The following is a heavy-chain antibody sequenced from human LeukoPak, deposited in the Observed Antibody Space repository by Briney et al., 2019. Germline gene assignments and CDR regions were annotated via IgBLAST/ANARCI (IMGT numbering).Heavy chain of an antibody. D-gene: IGHD5-12*01. CDR3: ARVLYSGHDYRPPGDY. Sequence: PGGSLRLSCAASGFTFSSYWMSWVRQAPGKGLEWVAVISYDGSNKYYADSVKGRFTISRDNSRNTLYLQMNSLRAEDTAVYYCARVLYSGHDYRPPGDYWGQGTLVTVSS. CDR1: GFTFSSYW. J-gene: IGHJ4*02. CDR2: ISYDGSNK. V-gene: IGHV3-30-3*01.